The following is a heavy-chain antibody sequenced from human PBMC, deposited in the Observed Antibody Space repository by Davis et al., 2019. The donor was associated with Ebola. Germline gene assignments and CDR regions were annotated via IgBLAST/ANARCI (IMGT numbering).Heavy chain of an antibody. J-gene: IGHJ4*02. CDR2: IYYSGSP. CDR1: GASISNYY. CDR3: ARHLSYGGNPGKYYFDS. V-gene: IGHV4-59*08. Sequence: MPSETLSPTCTVPGASISNYYWSWNRQPPGKGLEWFGYIYYSGSPNYNPSLKSRVTISVATSKNQFSLKLSSVTAADTAVYYCARHLSYGGNPGKYYFDSWGQGTLVTVSS. D-gene: IGHD4-23*01.